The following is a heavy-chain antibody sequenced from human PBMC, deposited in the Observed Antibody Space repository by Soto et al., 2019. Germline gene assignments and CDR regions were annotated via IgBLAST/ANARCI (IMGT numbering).Heavy chain of an antibody. CDR3: AQMDFDLYGMEV. CDR1: GISLTNSGVG. D-gene: IGHD3-9*01. CDR2: IYWDDAK. Sequence: QITLTESGPTLVKPTQTLTLTCTFSGISLTNSGVGVSWIRQPLGKALEWLAVIYWDDAKHFSPSQKSRLTITKDTSKNQVVLTMTNMDSVDTATYFCAQMDFDLYGMEVWGQGTTVIVSS. V-gene: IGHV2-5*02. J-gene: IGHJ6*02.